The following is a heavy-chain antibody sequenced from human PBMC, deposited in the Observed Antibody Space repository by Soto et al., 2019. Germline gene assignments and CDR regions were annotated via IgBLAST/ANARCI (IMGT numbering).Heavy chain of an antibody. J-gene: IGHJ6*02. Sequence: EVQLLESGGGLVQPGGSLRLSCAASGFTFSSYAMTWVRQAPGKGLEWVSAISSSGGSTYYAESVKGRFTISRDNSKNTLYHKMTGRRPDDTAVYYCAKHPPIDYRSLGYGMDVWGQGTTVTVSS. V-gene: IGHV3-23*01. CDR3: AKHPPIDYRSLGYGMDV. CDR1: GFTFSSYA. D-gene: IGHD3-16*01. CDR2: ISSSGGST.